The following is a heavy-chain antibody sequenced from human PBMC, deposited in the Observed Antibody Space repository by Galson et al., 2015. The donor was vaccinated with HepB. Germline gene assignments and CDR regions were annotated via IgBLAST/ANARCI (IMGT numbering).Heavy chain of an antibody. V-gene: IGHV3-49*03. CDR3: TRDRVGGSSGIGLFGDYYYGMDV. CDR1: GFTFGDYT. D-gene: IGHD3-10*01. CDR2: IRSKAYGGTT. Sequence: SLRLSCAASGFTFGDYTVSWFRQAPGKGLEWVGFIRSKAYGGTTEYAAPVKGRFTISRADSKSIAYLQMNSLKSDDTAVYYCTRDRVGGSSGIGLFGDYYYGMDVWGQGTTVTVSS. J-gene: IGHJ6*02.